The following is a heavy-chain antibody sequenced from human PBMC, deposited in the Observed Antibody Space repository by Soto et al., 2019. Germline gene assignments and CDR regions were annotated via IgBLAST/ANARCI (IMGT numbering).Heavy chain of an antibody. J-gene: IGHJ5*01. D-gene: IGHD6-6*01. CDR1: GGTFSSYS. V-gene: IGHV1-69*02. CDR3: ARLSIAALRPGTIWFAS. Sequence: ASVKVSCKASGGTFSSYSIGWLRQSNGKGLEWMGRIIPILGIANYAQKFQGRVTITADKSTSTAYMELSSLRSEDTAVYYCARLSIAALRPGTIWFASLGKGTLVTVSP. CDR2: IIPILGIA.